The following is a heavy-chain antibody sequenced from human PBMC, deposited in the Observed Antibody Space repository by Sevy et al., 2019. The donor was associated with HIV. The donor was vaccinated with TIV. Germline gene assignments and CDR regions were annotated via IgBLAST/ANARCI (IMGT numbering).Heavy chain of an antibody. V-gene: IGHV3-7*01. J-gene: IGHJ4*02. Sequence: GGSLRLSCAASGFSFSSYWMHWVRQAPGKGLEWVANIKQDESEKYYVASVKGRFTISRDNAKNSVYLQMNSLRPEDTAVYYCAREIAAAGSYWGQGTLVTVSS. CDR1: GFSFSSYW. CDR3: AREIAAAGSY. D-gene: IGHD6-13*01. CDR2: IKQDESEK.